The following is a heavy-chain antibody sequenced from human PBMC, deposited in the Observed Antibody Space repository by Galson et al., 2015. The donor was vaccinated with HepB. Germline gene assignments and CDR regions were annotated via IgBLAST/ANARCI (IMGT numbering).Heavy chain of an antibody. Sequence: SLRLSCAASGFTLSSYAMHWVRQAPGKGLEWVAVISHDASNNHYADSVKGRFTISRDNSKNTLYLQMNSLRAEDTAVYYCARGGESSDYDYVWGSYRWLPDYWGQGTLVTVSS. D-gene: IGHD3-16*02. J-gene: IGHJ4*02. CDR3: ARGGESSDYDYVWGSYRWLPDY. V-gene: IGHV3-30*04. CDR1: GFTLSSYA. CDR2: ISHDASNN.